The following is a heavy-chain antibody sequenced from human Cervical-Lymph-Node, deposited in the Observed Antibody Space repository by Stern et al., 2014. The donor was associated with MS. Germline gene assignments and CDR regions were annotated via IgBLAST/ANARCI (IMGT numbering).Heavy chain of an antibody. Sequence: QVQLMQSGAEVKKPGASVKVSCKASGYTFTSFGISWVRRAPGQGLEWMGWISGYNGDTNYPQKFQGRVILTADTSTSTAYMDLTNLRSDDTAMYYCARGPYCSSTSCYTNGYYFYGLDVWGQGTTVTVSS. J-gene: IGHJ6*02. D-gene: IGHD2-2*02. CDR3: ARGPYCSSTSCYTNGYYFYGLDV. V-gene: IGHV1-18*01. CDR2: ISGYNGDT. CDR1: GYTFTSFG.